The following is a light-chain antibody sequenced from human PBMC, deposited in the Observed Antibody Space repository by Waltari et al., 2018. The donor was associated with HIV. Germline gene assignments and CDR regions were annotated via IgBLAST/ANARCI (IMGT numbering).Light chain of an antibody. V-gene: IGKV4-1*01. CDR2: WAS. Sequence: DIVLTQSPDSLAVSLGERATIYCKSSQSIFFSSNNKNYLAWYQQKPGQPPKLLIYWASTRESGVPDRFSGSGSGTDFSLTISSLQAEDVATYYCQQYYTSPPTFGGGTKVEI. CDR3: QQYYTSPPT. CDR1: QSIFFSSNNKNY. J-gene: IGKJ4*01.